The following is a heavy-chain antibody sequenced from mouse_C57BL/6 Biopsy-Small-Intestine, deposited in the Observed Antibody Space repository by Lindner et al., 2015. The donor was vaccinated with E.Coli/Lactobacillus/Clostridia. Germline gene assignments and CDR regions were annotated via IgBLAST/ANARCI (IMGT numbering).Heavy chain of an antibody. V-gene: IGHV5-6*01. CDR1: GFTFSSYG. CDR2: ISSGGSFT. D-gene: IGHD2-3*01. Sequence: VQLQESGGDLVKPGGSLKLSCAASGFTFSSYGMSWVRQTPDKRLEWVATISSGGSFTYYPDSMKGRFTISRDNAKNTLHLQMSSLKSEDTAMYFCAGGDDGYYLFAYWGQGTLVTVSA. J-gene: IGHJ3*01. CDR3: AGGDDGYYLFAY.